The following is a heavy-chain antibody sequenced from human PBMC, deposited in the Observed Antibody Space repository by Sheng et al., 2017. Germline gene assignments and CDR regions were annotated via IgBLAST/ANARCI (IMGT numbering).Heavy chain of an antibody. J-gene: IGHJ5*02. V-gene: IGHV4-34*01. Sequence: QVQLQQWGAGLLKPSETLSLTCAVYGGSFSGYYWSWIRQPPGKGLEWIGEINHSGSTNYNPSLKSRVTISVDTSKNQFSLKLSSVTAADTAVYYCARVSSSWYAWINWFDPWGQGTLVTVSS. CDR2: INHSGST. CDR3: ARVSSSWYAWINWFDP. CDR1: GGSFSGYY. D-gene: IGHD6-13*01.